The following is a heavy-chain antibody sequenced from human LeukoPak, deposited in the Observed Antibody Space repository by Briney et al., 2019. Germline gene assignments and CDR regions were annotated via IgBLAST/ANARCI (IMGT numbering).Heavy chain of an antibody. V-gene: IGHV3-30*02. CDR1: RFNFSSYG. CDR2: IRYDGSDK. D-gene: IGHD4-11*01. CDR3: ARAGNSESI. Sequence: PGGSLRLSCAAFRFNFSSYGFHWVRQAPGKGLEWVTFIRYDGSDKYYADSVMGRFTISRDNAKNMLYLQMTSLKVEATATYCARAGNSESIWGQGIPVTVSS. J-gene: IGHJ4*02.